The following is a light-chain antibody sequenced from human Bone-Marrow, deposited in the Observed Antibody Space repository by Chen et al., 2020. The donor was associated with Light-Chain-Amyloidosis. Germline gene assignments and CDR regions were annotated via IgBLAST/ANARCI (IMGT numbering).Light chain of an antibody. CDR3: AAWDDSLNALM. CDR2: YDD. J-gene: IGLJ3*02. Sequence: QSVLTQPPSVSAAPGQRVTISCSGSTSNIGNNDVNWYQQLPGKAPKLLIFYDDLLPSGVSDRFSGSKSGTSASLAIGGLQSEDEADYYGAAWDDSLNALMFGGGTKLTVL. V-gene: IGLV1-36*01. CDR1: TSNIGNND.